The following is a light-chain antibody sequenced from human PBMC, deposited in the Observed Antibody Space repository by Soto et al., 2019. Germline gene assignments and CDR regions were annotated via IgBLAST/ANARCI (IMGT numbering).Light chain of an antibody. CDR3: QQYYSYPWT. Sequence: DIQMTQSPSTLSASVGDRVTITCLASQSIKNWLAWYQQKPGEAPKLLIYKASTLESGVPSRFSGSGSGTEFTLTISCLQSEDFATYYCQQYYSYPWTFGQGTKVDIK. V-gene: IGKV1-5*03. J-gene: IGKJ1*01. CDR1: QSIKNW. CDR2: KAS.